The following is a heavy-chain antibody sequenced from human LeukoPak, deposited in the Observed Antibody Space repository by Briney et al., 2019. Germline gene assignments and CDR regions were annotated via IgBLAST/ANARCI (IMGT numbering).Heavy chain of an antibody. Sequence: SETLSLTCTVSGGSISSSSYYWGWIRQPPGKGLEWIGGIYYSGSTYYNPSLKSRVTISVDTSKNQFSLKLSSVTAADTAVYYCARGLRGSITIFGVVSAGYYFDYWGQGTLVTVSS. CDR3: ARGLRGSITIFGVVSAGYYFDY. CDR1: GGSISSSSYY. J-gene: IGHJ4*02. D-gene: IGHD3-3*01. CDR2: IYYSGST. V-gene: IGHV4-39*07.